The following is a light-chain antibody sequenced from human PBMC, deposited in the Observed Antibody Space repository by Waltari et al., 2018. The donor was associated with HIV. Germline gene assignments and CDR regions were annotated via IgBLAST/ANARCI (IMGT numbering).Light chain of an antibody. V-gene: IGLV2-23*02. CDR3: CSYAGSSFVV. CDR2: EVS. J-gene: IGLJ2*01. CDR1: SSDVGSYNL. Sequence: QSALTQPASVSGSPGQSITTSCTGTSSDVGSYNLVSWYQQHPGKATKLMIYEVSKRPSGFSNLFSGSKSGNTASLTISGLQAEDEADYYCCSYAGSSFVVFGGGTKLTVL.